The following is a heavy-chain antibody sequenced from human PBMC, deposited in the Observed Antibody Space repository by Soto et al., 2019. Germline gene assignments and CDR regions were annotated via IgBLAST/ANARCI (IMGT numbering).Heavy chain of an antibody. D-gene: IGHD5-12*01. V-gene: IGHV3-11*01. CDR2: ISSSGSTV. J-gene: IGHJ3*02. Sequence: QVQLVESGGGSVKPGGSLRLSCVVSGFIFSDYYMSWIRQAPGKGLEWVSHISSSGSTVYDADSVKGRFTIPRDDSRNSLYLQMNSLRAEDTAVYYCARVADIVATITFDIWGQGTMVTVSS. CDR3: ARVADIVATITFDI. CDR1: GFIFSDYY.